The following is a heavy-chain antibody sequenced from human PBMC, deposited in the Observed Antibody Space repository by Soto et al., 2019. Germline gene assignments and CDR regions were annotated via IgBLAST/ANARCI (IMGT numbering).Heavy chain of an antibody. J-gene: IGHJ4*02. CDR3: ARVWYYDSSGYYAFDY. V-gene: IGHV1-18*04. Sequence: ASVKFYCKASGYTFTDYYLHWVRQAPGQGLEWMGWISAYDGQTNYTKKFQGRVTMTTDTSSSTAYMELRSLRSDDTAVYYCARVWYYDSSGYYAFDYWGLGTLVTVS. CDR1: GYTFTDYY. D-gene: IGHD3-22*01. CDR2: ISAYDGQT.